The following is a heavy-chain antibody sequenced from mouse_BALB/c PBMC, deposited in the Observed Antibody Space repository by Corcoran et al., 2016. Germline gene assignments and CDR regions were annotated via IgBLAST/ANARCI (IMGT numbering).Heavy chain of an antibody. CDR3: ASGYGQKDYAMDY. Sequence: EVQLQQSGPELVKPGASVKISCKASGYTFTDYNMHWVKQSHGKSLEWIGYIYPYNGGTGYNQKFKSKATLTVDNSSSTAYMELRSLTSEDSAVYYCASGYGQKDYAMDYWGQGTSVTVSS. CDR1: GYTFTDYN. V-gene: IGHV1S29*02. D-gene: IGHD1-2*01. J-gene: IGHJ4*01. CDR2: IYPYNGGT.